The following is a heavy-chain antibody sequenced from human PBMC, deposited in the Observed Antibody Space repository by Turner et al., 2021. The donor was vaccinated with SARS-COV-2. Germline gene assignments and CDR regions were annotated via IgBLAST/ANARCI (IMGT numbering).Heavy chain of an antibody. D-gene: IGHD6-19*01. CDR1: GYTLTVLS. Sequence: QLQLVQSGAEVKKPGACVQVSCKVSGYTLTVLSMHWVRQAPGKGLEWMGGFDPEDGETIYAQKFQGRVTMTEDTSTDTAYMELSSLRSEDTAVYYCATGVAVTGTPSAYYYYYGMDVWGQGTTVTVSS. J-gene: IGHJ6*02. V-gene: IGHV1-24*01. CDR3: ATGVAVTGTPSAYYYYYGMDV. CDR2: FDPEDGET.